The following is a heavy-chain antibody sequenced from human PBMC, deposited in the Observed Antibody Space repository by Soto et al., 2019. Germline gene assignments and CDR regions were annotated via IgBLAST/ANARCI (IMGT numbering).Heavy chain of an antibody. V-gene: IGHV1-18*01. J-gene: IGHJ4*02. Sequence: QVQLVQSGTEVKKPGASVKVSCKASGYTFTRFGINWVRQAPGQGLEWMVWISGQNGNTHSAQNFQGRVTVTTDTSTSSGDMDLRGVRSYDTAVYYWARDFEAGGQLVGGFDYWGQGTLVTVSS. D-gene: IGHD6-6*01. CDR2: ISGQNGNT. CDR1: GYTFTRFG. CDR3: ARDFEAGGQLVGGFDY.